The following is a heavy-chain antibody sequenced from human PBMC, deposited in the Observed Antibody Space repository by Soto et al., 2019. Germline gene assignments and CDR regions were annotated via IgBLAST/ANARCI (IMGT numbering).Heavy chain of an antibody. CDR3: ARDAYDYDDTSGYYRH. CDR2: ISSSSSTI. Sequence: EVQLVESGGGLVQPGGSLRLSCAASGFTFSTYKMNWVRQAPGKGLEWVSYISSSSSTIYYADSVKGRFTISGDNAKNSLYLQMNSLRDEDTAVYYCARDAYDYDDTSGYYRHWGQGTLVTVSS. J-gene: IGHJ4*02. D-gene: IGHD3-22*01. CDR1: GFTFSTYK. V-gene: IGHV3-48*02.